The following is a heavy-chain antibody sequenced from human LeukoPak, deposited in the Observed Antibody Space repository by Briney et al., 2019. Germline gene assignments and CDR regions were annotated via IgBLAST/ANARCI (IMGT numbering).Heavy chain of an antibody. D-gene: IGHD3-22*01. V-gene: IGHV3-48*01. CDR1: GFTFSSYS. CDR2: ISTSSSTI. Sequence: GGSLRLSCAASGFTFSSYSMNWVRQAPGKGLEWVSYISTSSSTIYYADSVKGRFTISRDNAKNSLYLQMNSLRAEDTAVYYCARDTDSSGYYYVNYGAFDIWGQGTMLTVSS. CDR3: ARDTDSSGYYYVNYGAFDI. J-gene: IGHJ3*02.